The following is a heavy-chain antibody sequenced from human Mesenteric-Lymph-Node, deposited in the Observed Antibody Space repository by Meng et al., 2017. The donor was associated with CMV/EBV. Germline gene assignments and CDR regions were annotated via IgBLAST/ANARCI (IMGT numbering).Heavy chain of an antibody. D-gene: IGHD2-2*01. CDR1: GFTFSSLD. CDR3: ARGYCSSTSCPHYYYYNMDV. V-gene: IGHV3-13*01. CDR2: IGTAGDT. Sequence: GESLKISCAASGFTFSSLDMHWVRQATGKGLEWVSGIGTAGDTYYADSVKGRFTISREDAKNSLYLQMNSLRAGDTAVYYCARGYCSSTSCPHYYYYNMDVWGQGTTVTVSS. J-gene: IGHJ6*02.